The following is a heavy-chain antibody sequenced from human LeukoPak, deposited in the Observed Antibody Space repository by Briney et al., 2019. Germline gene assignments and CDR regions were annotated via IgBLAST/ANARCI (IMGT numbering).Heavy chain of an antibody. CDR3: ARDGSGHWFDP. CDR2: INAYNGDT. V-gene: IGHV1-18*04. J-gene: IGHJ5*02. Sequence: ASVKVSCKASGYTFNTYGISWVRQAPGQGLEWMGWINAYNGDTNHAQKFQGRVTMTIDTSTTTAYMELGSLRSDDTAVYYCARDGSGHWFDPWGQGTLVTVSS. CDR1: GYTFNTYG. D-gene: IGHD6-25*01.